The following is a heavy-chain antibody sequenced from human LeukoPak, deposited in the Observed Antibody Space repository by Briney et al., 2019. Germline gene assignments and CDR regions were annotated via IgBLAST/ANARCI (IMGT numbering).Heavy chain of an antibody. CDR1: GLTVSKNY. CDR2: MYDDGRT. CDR3: ARSDCSSCYLGVWYFFDY. Sequence: PGGSLRLSCAASGLTVSKNYMSWVRQAPGGGLEWVSVMYDDGRTYYADSVKGRFTISRDNSKNTLFLQMNSLRVEDTAVYYCARSDCSSCYLGVWYFFDYWGQGSLVSVSS. V-gene: IGHV3-66*01. D-gene: IGHD6-13*01. J-gene: IGHJ4*02.